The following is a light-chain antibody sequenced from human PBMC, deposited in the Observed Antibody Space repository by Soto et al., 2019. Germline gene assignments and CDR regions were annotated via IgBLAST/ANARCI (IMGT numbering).Light chain of an antibody. CDR1: QIIANR. CDR2: GAF. J-gene: IGKJ1*01. CDR3: QQSYSTPWT. Sequence: EIVMTQSPATLSVSPGERATLSCRASQIIANRLAWYQQKPGQAPRLLVYGAFNRATGIPTRFSGSGSATDFTLTITSLQSEDSAIYYCQQSYSTPWTFGQGTKVEIK. V-gene: IGKV3-15*01.